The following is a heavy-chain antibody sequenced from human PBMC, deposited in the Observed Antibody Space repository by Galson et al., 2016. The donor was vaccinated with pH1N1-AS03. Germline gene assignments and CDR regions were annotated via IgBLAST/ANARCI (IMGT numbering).Heavy chain of an antibody. CDR1: GYSISSGFH. CDR3: ARFSGSYQLDY. D-gene: IGHD1-26*01. V-gene: IGHV4-38-2*01. Sequence: ETLSLTCAVSGYSISSGFHWAWVRQPPSKGLEWIGTSSQSGNTYYNPSLKSRVTMSVDTSKNQFSLKLSSVTAADAAVYYCARFSGSYQLDYWGQGTLVTVSS. CDR2: SSQSGNT. J-gene: IGHJ4*02.